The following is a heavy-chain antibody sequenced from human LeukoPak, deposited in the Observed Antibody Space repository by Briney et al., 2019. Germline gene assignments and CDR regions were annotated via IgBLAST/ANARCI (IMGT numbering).Heavy chain of an antibody. Sequence: GGSLRLSCAASGSGFTFNNYWMHWVRQAPGEGLVWVSRINANGSTTSYADSVRGRFTISRDNAKNSLYLQMNSLRAEDTAVYYCAELGITMIGGVWGKGTTVTISS. CDR3: AELGITMIGGV. CDR2: INANGSTT. CDR1: GSGFTFNNYW. D-gene: IGHD3-10*02. V-gene: IGHV3-74*01. J-gene: IGHJ6*04.